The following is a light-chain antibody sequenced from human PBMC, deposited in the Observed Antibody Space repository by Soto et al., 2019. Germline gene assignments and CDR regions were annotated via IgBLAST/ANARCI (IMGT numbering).Light chain of an antibody. Sequence: EIVLTQSPGTLSLSPGERATLSCRASQSVSSSYLACYQQKPGQAPRLLIYGASSRATGIPDRFSGSGSGTDFTLTISRLEPEDFAVYYCQQYGSSPFTFCQGTRLEIK. V-gene: IGKV3-20*01. J-gene: IGKJ5*01. CDR3: QQYGSSPFT. CDR1: QSVSSSY. CDR2: GAS.